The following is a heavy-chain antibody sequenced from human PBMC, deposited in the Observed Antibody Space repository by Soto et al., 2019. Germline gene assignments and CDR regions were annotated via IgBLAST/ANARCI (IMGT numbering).Heavy chain of an antibody. J-gene: IGHJ4*02. V-gene: IGHV1-24*01. CDR1: GNSLFDLT. D-gene: IGHD6-13*01. CDR3: AIDRITATGPGGY. CDR2: YVPEDGKT. Sequence: QVQVVQSGAEVKKPGASVKVSCKISGNSLFDLTIHWVRQAPGKGLEWMGGYVPEDGKTVYAQKFQGRVTMTEDTSTDTAYMELSSLRSEDTALYYCAIDRITATGPGGYWGQGTLVIVSS.